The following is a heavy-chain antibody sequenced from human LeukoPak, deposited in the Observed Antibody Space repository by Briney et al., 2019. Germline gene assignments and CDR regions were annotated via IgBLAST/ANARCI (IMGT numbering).Heavy chain of an antibody. CDR3: ARGRIAARPYYYYYMDV. V-gene: IGHV4-59*01. CDR2: IYYSGST. D-gene: IGHD6-6*01. J-gene: IGHJ6*03. Sequence: PSETLSLTCTVSGGSISSYYWSWIRQPPGKGLEWIGYIYYSGSTNYNPSLKSRVTISVGTSKNQFSLKLSSVTAADTAVYYCARGRIAARPYYYYYMDVWGKGTTVTVSS. CDR1: GGSISSYY.